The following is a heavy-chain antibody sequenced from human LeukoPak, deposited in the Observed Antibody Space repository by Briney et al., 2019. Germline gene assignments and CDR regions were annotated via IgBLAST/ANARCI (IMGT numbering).Heavy chain of an antibody. V-gene: IGHV3-21*01. D-gene: IGHD4-17*01. CDR3: ARQGPYGDYSH. J-gene: IGHJ4*02. Sequence: GGSLRLSCAASGFTFSSYSMNRVRQAPGKGLEWVSSISSSSYILYAHSVKGRFTISRGNAKNSLFLQINSLRAEDTAVYYCARQGPYGDYSHWGQGTMVTVSS. CDR2: ISSSSYI. CDR1: GFTFSSYS.